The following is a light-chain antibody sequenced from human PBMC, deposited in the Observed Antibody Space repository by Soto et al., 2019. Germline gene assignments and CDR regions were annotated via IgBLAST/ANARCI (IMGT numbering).Light chain of an antibody. CDR2: GAS. J-gene: IGKJ4*01. CDR3: QQYGSSPLT. CDR1: QSVSISN. Sequence: EIVLTQSPGTLSLSPGDRATLYCRASQSVSISNLAWYQQKRGQSPRLLIYGASSRATGIPDRFSGSGSGPNFTLTISRLEPEDFAVYYCQQYGSSPLTFGGGTKVDIK. V-gene: IGKV3-20*01.